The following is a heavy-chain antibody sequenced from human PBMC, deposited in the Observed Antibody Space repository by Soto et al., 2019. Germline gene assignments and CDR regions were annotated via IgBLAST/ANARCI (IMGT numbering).Heavy chain of an antibody. CDR3: ARYCYDWEGSGYFDY. V-gene: IGHV4-31*03. Sequence: SETLSLTCSVSGGSISSGGYYWSWIRQHPGKGLEWIGYIYYSGSTYYNPSLKSRVTISVDTSKNQFSLKLSSVTAADTAVYYCARYCYDWEGSGYFDYWGQGTLVTVSS. J-gene: IGHJ4*02. D-gene: IGHD3-16*01. CDR2: IYYSGST. CDR1: GGSISSGGYY.